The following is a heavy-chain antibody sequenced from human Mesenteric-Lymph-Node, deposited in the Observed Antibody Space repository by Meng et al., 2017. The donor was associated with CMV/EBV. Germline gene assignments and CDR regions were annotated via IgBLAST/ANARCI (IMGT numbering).Heavy chain of an antibody. D-gene: IGHD3-3*01. CDR1: GFTVSSKY. CDR2: IYSGGTT. J-gene: IGHJ6*02. V-gene: IGHV3-66*02. Sequence: GESLKISCAASGFTVSSKYMNWVRQAPGKGLQWVSLIYSGGTTYYADSVKGRFTISRDNSKNTLYLQMNSLRAEDTAVYYCARDSGDRYYDFWSGYFELYYYGMDVWGQGTTVTVSS. CDR3: ARDSGDRYYDFWSGYFELYYYGMDV.